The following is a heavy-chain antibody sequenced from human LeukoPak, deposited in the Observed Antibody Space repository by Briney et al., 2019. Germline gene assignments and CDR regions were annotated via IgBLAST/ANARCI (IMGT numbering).Heavy chain of an antibody. Sequence: GGSLRLSCAASGFTFSDYWMDWARQAPGKGLEWVANIKPDGSEIYYVDAVKGRFTISRDNAKNSLYLQMNSLRAEDTAIYYCARDRSYGMDVWGQGTTVTVSS. CDR2: IKPDGSEI. CDR1: GFTFSDYW. J-gene: IGHJ6*02. V-gene: IGHV3-7*01. CDR3: ARDRSYGMDV.